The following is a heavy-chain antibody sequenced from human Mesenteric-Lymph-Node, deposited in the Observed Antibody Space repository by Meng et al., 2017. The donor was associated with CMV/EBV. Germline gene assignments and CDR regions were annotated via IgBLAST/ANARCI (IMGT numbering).Heavy chain of an antibody. CDR2: IWYDVSNK. Sequence: GESLKISCAASGFTFSHYGMHWVRQAPGKGLEWVAVIWYDVSNKYYADSVKGRFTISRDNSKNILYLEMNTLRAEDTAVYYCVKQRLKYGSNIYYGMDVWGRGTTVTVSS. D-gene: IGHD2/OR15-2a*01. CDR1: GFTFSHYG. V-gene: IGHV3-33*06. J-gene: IGHJ6*02. CDR3: VKQRLKYGSNIYYGMDV.